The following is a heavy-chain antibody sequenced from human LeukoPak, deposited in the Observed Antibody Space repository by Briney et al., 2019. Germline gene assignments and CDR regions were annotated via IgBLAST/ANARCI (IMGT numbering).Heavy chain of an antibody. J-gene: IGHJ4*02. CDR1: GFIFSDHW. D-gene: IGHD3-3*01. Sequence: GGSLRLSCAASGFIFSDHWMHWVRQAPGKGLVWLSRINNDGSSTIYADSVKGRYTFSRDNAENTLFLEMSSLRVEDTAVYYCVRERNNFWSGHHSIFDSWGQGTLVTVSS. V-gene: IGHV3-74*01. CDR3: VRERNNFWSGHHSIFDS. CDR2: INNDGSST.